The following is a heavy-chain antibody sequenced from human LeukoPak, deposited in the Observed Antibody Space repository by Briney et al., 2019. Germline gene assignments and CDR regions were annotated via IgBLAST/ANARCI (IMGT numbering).Heavy chain of an antibody. CDR3: ARFPPDY. Sequence: GGSLRLSCAASGFTLSSYSMNWVRQAPGKGLEWVSSISSSSSYIYYADSVKGRFTISRDNAKNSLYLQMNSLRSDDTAVYYCARFPPDYWGQGTLVTISS. CDR2: ISSSSSYI. V-gene: IGHV3-21*04. CDR1: GFTLSSYS. J-gene: IGHJ4*02.